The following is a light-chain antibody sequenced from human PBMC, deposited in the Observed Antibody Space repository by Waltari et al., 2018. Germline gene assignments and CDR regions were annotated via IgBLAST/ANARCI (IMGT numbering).Light chain of an antibody. Sequence: QSALTQPASVSGSLGQSISLSCSGTYSTVGCYYLCLLYHQRPGQAPKLLIYEVLKRPSGISNRFSGSKSGNAASLTISALQPEDEGTYYCCSYASSSPRLIFGGGTELSVL. V-gene: IGLV2-23*02. J-gene: IGLJ2*01. CDR2: EVL. CDR1: YSTVGCYYL. CDR3: CSYASSSPRLI.